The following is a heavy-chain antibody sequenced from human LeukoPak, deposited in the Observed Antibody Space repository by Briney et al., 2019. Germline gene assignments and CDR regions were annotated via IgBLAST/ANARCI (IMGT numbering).Heavy chain of an antibody. J-gene: IGHJ3*02. CDR3: AKSLLTTATGTGRAFDI. V-gene: IGHV3-23*01. CDR1: GFTFSSYA. CDR2: ISAGGETT. Sequence: GGSLRLSCAASGFTFSSYAMHWVRQAPGKGLEWVSGISAGGETTFYADSVRGRLTISRDNSKNTLYLQMNSLRADDTAVYYCAKSLLTTATGTGRAFDIWGQGTMVTVSS. D-gene: IGHD1-1*01.